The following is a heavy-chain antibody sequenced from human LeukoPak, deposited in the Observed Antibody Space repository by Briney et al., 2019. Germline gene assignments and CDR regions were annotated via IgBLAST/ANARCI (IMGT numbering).Heavy chain of an antibody. CDR2: INSYGSYT. J-gene: IGHJ6*02. V-gene: IGHV3-74*01. D-gene: IGHD6-19*01. CDR1: GFTFSTYW. Sequence: PGGSLRLSCTASGFTFSTYWMHWVRQAPGKGLVWVSFINSYGSYTSYADSVKGRFTISRDNAKNTLYLQMNSLRAEDTAVYFCARGSSGWFGMDVWGQGSTVTVSS. CDR3: ARGSSGWFGMDV.